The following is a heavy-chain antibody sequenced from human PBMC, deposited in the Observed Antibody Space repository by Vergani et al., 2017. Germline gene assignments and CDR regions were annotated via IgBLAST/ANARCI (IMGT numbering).Heavy chain of an antibody. CDR3: ALAESSTSCINSVCITPETGSWFDP. J-gene: IGHJ5*02. D-gene: IGHD2-2*01. CDR1: GYTFTAYY. Sequence: QVQLVQSGAEVGKPGASVKISCKASGYTFTAYYIHWVRQAPEQGLEWVGVISPDGFSTFYAQKFQGRVTITRDTSTSTVYVELSSLRSEDTAMYYCALAESSTSCINSVCITPETGSWFDPWGQGTLVTVSS. V-gene: IGHV1-46*01. CDR2: ISPDGFST.